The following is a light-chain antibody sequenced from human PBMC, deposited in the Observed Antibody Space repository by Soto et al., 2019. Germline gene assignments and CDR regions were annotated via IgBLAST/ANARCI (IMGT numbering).Light chain of an antibody. J-gene: IGKJ1*01. CDR3: HQYKSYPWT. V-gene: IGKV1-5*03. Sequence: DIQMTQSPSTLSASVGDRVTITCQARQTINNYLTWYQLKPGKAPKFRIYRVSNLEGGVPSRFSGAGSGTEFSLTISTLQPHDFATYYCHQYKSYPWTFGQGTKVEIK. CDR2: RVS. CDR1: QTINNY.